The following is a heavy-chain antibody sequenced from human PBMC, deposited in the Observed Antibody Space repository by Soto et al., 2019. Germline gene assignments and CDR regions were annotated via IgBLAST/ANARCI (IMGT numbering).Heavy chain of an antibody. V-gene: IGHV3-23*01. CDR1: GFTFSSYA. CDR3: AKDGRGYCSSTSCYVLHFDY. CDR2: ISGSGGST. D-gene: IGHD2-2*01. Sequence: GGSLRLSCAASGFTFSSYAMSWVRQAPGKGLEWVSAISGSGGSTYYADSVKGRFTISRDNSKNTLYLQMNSLRAEDTAVYYCAKDGRGYCSSTSCYVLHFDYWGQGTLVTVSS. J-gene: IGHJ4*02.